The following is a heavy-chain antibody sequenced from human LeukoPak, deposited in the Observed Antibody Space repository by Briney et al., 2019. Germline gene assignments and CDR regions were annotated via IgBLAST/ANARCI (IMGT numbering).Heavy chain of an antibody. V-gene: IGHV4-39*01. J-gene: IGHJ4*02. CDR2: IYYSGST. CDR1: GGSISSSSYY. D-gene: IGHD6-13*01. CDR3: ARRSSWSNRGFDY. Sequence: SETLPLTCTVSGGSISSSSYYWGWIRQPPGKGLEWIGSIYYSGSTYYNPSLESRVTISVDTSKNQFSLKLSSVTAADTAVYYCARRSSWSNRGFDYWGQGTLVTVSS.